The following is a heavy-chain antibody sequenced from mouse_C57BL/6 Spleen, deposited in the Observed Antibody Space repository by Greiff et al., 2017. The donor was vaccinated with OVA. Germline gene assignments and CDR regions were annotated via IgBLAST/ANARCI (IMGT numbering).Heavy chain of an antibody. CDR1: GFTFTDYG. D-gene: IGHD2-4*01. J-gene: IGHJ4*01. CDR2: ISRGSSTI. CDR3: ARRGEYDVGGYAMDY. V-gene: IGHV5-17*01. Sequence: EVHLVESGGGLVKPGGSLKVSCAASGFTFTDYGMHWVRQAPEKGLEWVAYISRGSSTIDYADTVKGRITISRDNAKNTLFLQMTSLRSEDTAMYYCARRGEYDVGGYAMDYWGQGTSLTVSS.